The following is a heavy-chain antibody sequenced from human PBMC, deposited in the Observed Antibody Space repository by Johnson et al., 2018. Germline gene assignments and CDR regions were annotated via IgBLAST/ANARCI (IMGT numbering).Heavy chain of an antibody. CDR2: IIPIFGTA. D-gene: IGHD6-19*01. J-gene: IGHJ6*04. CDR1: GGTFSSYA. CDR3: ARAFSVAGKRSFDV. V-gene: IGHV1-69*01. Sequence: QVQLVESGAEVKKPGSSVKVSCKASGGTFSSYAISWVRQAPGQGLEWMGGIIPIFGTANYAQKFQGRVTIPADESTSTAYMELGSLRSEGTAVFYCARAFSVAGKRSFDVWGKGTKVTVSS.